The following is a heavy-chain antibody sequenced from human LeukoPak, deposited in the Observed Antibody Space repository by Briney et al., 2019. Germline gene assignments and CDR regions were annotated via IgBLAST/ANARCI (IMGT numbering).Heavy chain of an antibody. D-gene: IGHD6-13*01. CDR1: GGTFSSYA. Sequence: ASVKVSCKASGGTFSSYAISWVRQAPGQGLEWMGGIIPIFGTANYAQKLQGRVTMTTDTSTSTAYMELRSLRSDDTAVYYCARGPTLFSSSWYGQVDYWGQGTLVTVSS. J-gene: IGHJ4*02. CDR3: ARGPTLFSSSWYGQVDY. CDR2: IIPIFGTA. V-gene: IGHV1-69*05.